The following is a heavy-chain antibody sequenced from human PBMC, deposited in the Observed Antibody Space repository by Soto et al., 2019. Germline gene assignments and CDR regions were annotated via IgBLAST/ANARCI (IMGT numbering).Heavy chain of an antibody. CDR1: GYIFTSYW. V-gene: IGHV5-10-1*01. CDR3: ATLAMVRGVPNYGRDV. Sequence: EVQLVQSGAEVKNPGESLRFSCEGSGYIFTSYWISWVRQMPGKGLEWMGRIGPSGSYNNYSPSCQGHVTISDDKSISTADMQWSSLKAPNTTMYDWATLAMVRGVPNYGRDVWGQGTTVTVSS. D-gene: IGHD3-10*01. J-gene: IGHJ6*02. CDR2: IGPSGSYN.